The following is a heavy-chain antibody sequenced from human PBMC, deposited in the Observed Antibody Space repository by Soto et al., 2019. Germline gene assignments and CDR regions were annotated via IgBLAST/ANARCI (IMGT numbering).Heavy chain of an antibody. CDR2: VDPEDGET. Sequence: ASVKVSCKVSGYTFTDYYMHWVQQAPGKGLEWMGLVDPEDGETIYAEKFQGGVTITADTSTDTAYMELSSLRSEDTAVYYCATDHSASEGLSRPMDVWGQGTTVTVSS. CDR3: ATDHSASEGLSRPMDV. CDR1: GYTFTDYY. J-gene: IGHJ6*02. V-gene: IGHV1-69-2*01.